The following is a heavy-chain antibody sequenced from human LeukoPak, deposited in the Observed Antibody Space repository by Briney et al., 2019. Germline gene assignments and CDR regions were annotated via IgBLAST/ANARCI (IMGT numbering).Heavy chain of an antibody. Sequence: ASVKVSCKASGYTFTGYYMHWVRQAPGQGLEWMGWINPNSGGTNYAQKFQGWVTMTRDTSISTAYMELSRLRSDDTAVYYCARETTGTTLYAFDIRGQGTMVTVSS. D-gene: IGHD1-1*01. J-gene: IGHJ3*02. V-gene: IGHV1-2*04. CDR1: GYTFTGYY. CDR3: ARETTGTTLYAFDI. CDR2: INPNSGGT.